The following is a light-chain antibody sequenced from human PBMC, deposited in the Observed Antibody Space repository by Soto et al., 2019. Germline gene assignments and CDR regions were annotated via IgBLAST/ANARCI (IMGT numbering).Light chain of an antibody. V-gene: IGLV2-23*01. Sequence: QSALTQPASGSGSPGQSITISCTGTSSDVGSYNLVSWYQQHPGKAPKLMIYEGSKRPSGVSNRFSGSKSGNTASLTISGLQAEDEADYYCCSYAGSIYVFGTGTKLTVL. CDR2: EGS. CDR3: CSYAGSIYV. J-gene: IGLJ1*01. CDR1: SSDVGSYNL.